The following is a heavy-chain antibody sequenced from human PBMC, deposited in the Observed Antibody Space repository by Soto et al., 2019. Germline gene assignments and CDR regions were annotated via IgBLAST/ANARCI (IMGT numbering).Heavy chain of an antibody. CDR3: ARDDGYYDSSGYYSTGMDV. Sequence: GGSLRLSCAAPGFTVSSNYMSWVRQAPGKGLEWVSVIYSGGSTYYADSVKGRFTISRDNSKNTLYLQMNSLRAEDTAVYYCARDDGYYDSSGYYSTGMDVWGQGTTVTVSS. CDR1: GFTVSSNY. V-gene: IGHV3-53*01. CDR2: IYSGGST. D-gene: IGHD3-22*01. J-gene: IGHJ6*02.